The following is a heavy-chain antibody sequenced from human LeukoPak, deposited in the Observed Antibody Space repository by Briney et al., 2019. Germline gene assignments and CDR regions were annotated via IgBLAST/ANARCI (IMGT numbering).Heavy chain of an antibody. J-gene: IGHJ4*02. D-gene: IGHD1-1*01. CDR3: SREWGNGNDLRPDY. Sequence: HSGGSLRLSCTSSGFTFREFAVSWFRQAPGKGLEWIGFIRSSIYGGTPKAAASVKGRFIFSRDDSKGVAYLRMNGLKTEDTAVYYCSREWGNGNDLRPDYWGQGTLVTVSS. CDR1: GFTFREFA. V-gene: IGHV3-49*03. CDR2: IRSSIYGGTP.